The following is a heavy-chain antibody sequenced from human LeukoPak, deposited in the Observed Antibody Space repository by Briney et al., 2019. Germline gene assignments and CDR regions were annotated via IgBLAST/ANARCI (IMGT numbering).Heavy chain of an antibody. J-gene: IGHJ4*02. V-gene: IGHV3-23*01. Sequence: GGSLRLSRAASGFTFSSYAMSWVRQAPGKGLEWVSAISGSGGSTYYADSVKGRFTISRDNSRNTLYLQMNSQRAEDTAVYYCAKKRYSSGWSRLYYFDYWGQGTLVTVSS. CDR3: AKKRYSSGWSRLYYFDY. D-gene: IGHD6-19*01. CDR1: GFTFSSYA. CDR2: ISGSGGST.